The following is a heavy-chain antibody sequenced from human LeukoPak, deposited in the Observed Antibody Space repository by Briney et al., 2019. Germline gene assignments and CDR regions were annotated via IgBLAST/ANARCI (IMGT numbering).Heavy chain of an antibody. CDR1: GFTFSSYA. CDR3: AKDPEVVVAATGFDY. Sequence: GGSLRLSCAASGFTFSSYAMHWVRQAPGKGLEWVALISYDGGNKFYADSVRDRFTISRDNSKHTLYLQMNSLRAEDTAVYYCAKDPEVVVAATGFDYWGQGTLVTVSS. V-gene: IGHV3-30*04. J-gene: IGHJ4*02. D-gene: IGHD2-15*01. CDR2: ISYDGGNK.